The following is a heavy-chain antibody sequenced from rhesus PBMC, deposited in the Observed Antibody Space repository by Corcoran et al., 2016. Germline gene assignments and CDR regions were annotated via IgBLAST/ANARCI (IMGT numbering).Heavy chain of an antibody. J-gene: IGHJ4*01. D-gene: IGHD4-29*01. CDR3: ARRATRVAANYFDY. Sequence: QLQLQESGPGLVKPSETLSVTCAVSGGSISSNYWGWIRQPPGKGLEWIGRIHSSGSSTNYTPPLKSRVPLSVDTSKNQLSLKLSSVTAADTAVYYCARRATRVAANYFDYWGQGVLVTVSS. CDR2: IHSSGSST. V-gene: IGHV4-169*01. CDR1: GGSISSNY.